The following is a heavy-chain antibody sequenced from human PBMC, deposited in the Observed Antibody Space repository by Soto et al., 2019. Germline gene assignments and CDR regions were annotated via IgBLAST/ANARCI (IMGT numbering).Heavy chain of an antibody. D-gene: IGHD6-6*01. V-gene: IGHV3-74*01. J-gene: IGHJ6*02. CDR1: GFTFSSYW. CDR3: ARGDSSSRHYYYGMDV. CDR2: INSDGSST. Sequence: EVQLVESGGGLVQPGGSLRLSCAASGFTFSSYWMHWVRQAPGKGPVWVSRINSDGSSTSYADSVKGRFTISRDNAKNTLYLQMNSLRAEDTAVYYCARGDSSSRHYYYGMDVWGQGTTVTVSS.